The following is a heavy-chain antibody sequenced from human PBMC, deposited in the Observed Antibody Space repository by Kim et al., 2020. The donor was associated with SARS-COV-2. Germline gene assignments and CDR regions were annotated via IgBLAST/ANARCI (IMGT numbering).Heavy chain of an antibody. CDR3: ARVPGYSSSWFPSYYYGMDV. Sequence: SETLSLTCTVSGGSISSYYWSWIRQPPGKGLEWIGYIYYSGSTNYNPSLKSRVTISVDTSKNQFSLKLSSVTAADTAVYYCARVPGYSSSWFPSYYYGMDVWGQGTTVTVSS. D-gene: IGHD6-13*01. CDR1: GGSISSYY. J-gene: IGHJ6*02. V-gene: IGHV4-59*01. CDR2: IYYSGST.